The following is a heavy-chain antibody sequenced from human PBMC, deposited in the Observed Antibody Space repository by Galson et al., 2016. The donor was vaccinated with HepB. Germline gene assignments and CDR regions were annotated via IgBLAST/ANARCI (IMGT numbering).Heavy chain of an antibody. D-gene: IGHD3-22*01. CDR1: GFTFSRIA. CDR3: ARLIGGTLDALET. CDR2: IPYDGGSN. V-gene: IGHV3-30*04. J-gene: IGHJ3*02. Sequence: SLRLSCTASGFTFSRIAMHWVRQAPGKGLKWVAVIPYDGGSNYYADSVKGRFTISRDNSKNTLYLQMNSLRAEDSAVYYCARLIGGTLDALETWGQGTMDTVSS.